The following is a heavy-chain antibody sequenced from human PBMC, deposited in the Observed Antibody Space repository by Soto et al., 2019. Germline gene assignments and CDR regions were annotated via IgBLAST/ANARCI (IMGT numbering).Heavy chain of an antibody. CDR1: GYTFTTYY. Sequence: QVQLVQSGAEVKKPGASVKVSCETSGYTFTTYYMHWVRRAPGQGLEWMGMINPSGGSTSYAQKFQCRSSMTRDTAKRNIYMEPSILRRDDTAIYDCGRRAYHYANMDVLGPGTTVTFSS. CDR2: INPSGGST. V-gene: IGHV1-46*01. J-gene: IGHJ6*01. D-gene: IGHD5-18*01. CDR3: GRRAYHYANMDV.